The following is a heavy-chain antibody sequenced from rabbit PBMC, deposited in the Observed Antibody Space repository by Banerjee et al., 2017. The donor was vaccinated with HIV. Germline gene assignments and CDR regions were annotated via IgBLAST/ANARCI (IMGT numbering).Heavy chain of an antibody. CDR1: GSDISSNA. Sequence: QEQLVESGGGLVQPEGSLTLTCKASGSDISSNAMCWVRQAPGKGLEWIACINTSTGNTVYATWAKGRFTISKTSWTTVTLQMTSLTAADTATYFCARDLAGVIGWNFGLWGQGTLVTVS. J-gene: IGHJ4*01. D-gene: IGHD4-1*01. V-gene: IGHV1S45*01. CDR3: ARDLAGVIGWNFGL. CDR2: INTSTGNT.